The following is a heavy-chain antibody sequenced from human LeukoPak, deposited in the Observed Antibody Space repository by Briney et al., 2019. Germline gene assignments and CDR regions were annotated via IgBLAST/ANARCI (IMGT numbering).Heavy chain of an antibody. CDR2: TYPGDSDT. CDR3: ARARWEPMGYYYYGMDV. D-gene: IGHD1-26*01. J-gene: IGHJ6*02. V-gene: IGHV5-51*01. Sequence: GESLKISCKGSGYIFTSYWIGWVRQMLGKGLEWMGITYPGDSDTRYSPSFQGQVTISADKSISTAYLQWSSLKASDTAMYYCARARWEPMGYYYYGMDVWGQGTTVTVSS. CDR1: GYIFTSYW.